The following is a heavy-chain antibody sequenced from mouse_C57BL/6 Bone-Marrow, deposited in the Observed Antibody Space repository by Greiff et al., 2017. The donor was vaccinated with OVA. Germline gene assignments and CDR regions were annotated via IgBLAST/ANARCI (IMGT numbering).Heavy chain of an antibody. Sequence: EVKLVESGEGLVKPGGSLKLSCAASGFTFSSYAMSWVRQTPEKRLEWVAYISSGGDYIYYADTVKGRFTISRDNARNTLYLQMSSLKSEDTTMYYCTRSPCYYGSSFDYWGQGTTLTVSS. CDR3: TRSPCYYGSSFDY. D-gene: IGHD1-1*01. J-gene: IGHJ2*01. CDR2: ISSGGDYI. CDR1: GFTFSSYA. V-gene: IGHV5-9-1*02.